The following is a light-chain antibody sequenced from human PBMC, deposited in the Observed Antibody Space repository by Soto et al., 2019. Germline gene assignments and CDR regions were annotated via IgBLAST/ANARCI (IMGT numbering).Light chain of an antibody. CDR1: SSDVGNNNY. V-gene: IGLV2-14*03. CDR2: DVT. CDR3: RLFTGARYV. J-gene: IGLJ1*01. Sequence: QSVLTQPASVSGSPGQSITISCTGTSSDVGNNNYVSWYQHNPGRAPKVIIYDVTNRHPGVSKRFSGSKFGNMASLTIFGLLAEDEADYYCRLFTGARYVFGTGTKVTV.